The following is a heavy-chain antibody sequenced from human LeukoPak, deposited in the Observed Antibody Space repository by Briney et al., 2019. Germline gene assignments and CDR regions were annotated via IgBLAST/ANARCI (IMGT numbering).Heavy chain of an antibody. V-gene: IGHV3-7*04. J-gene: IGHJ4*02. CDR2: IKQDGSEK. Sequence: PRGSLRLSCAASGFTFSRFWMSWVRQAPGKGLEWVANIKQDGSEKYYVDSVKGRFTISRDNAKNSLYLQMNSLRAEDTAVFYCARDGTYTDYDPGFGIWGQGTLVTVSS. CDR1: GFTFSRFW. CDR3: ARDGTYTDYDPGFGI. D-gene: IGHD5-12*01.